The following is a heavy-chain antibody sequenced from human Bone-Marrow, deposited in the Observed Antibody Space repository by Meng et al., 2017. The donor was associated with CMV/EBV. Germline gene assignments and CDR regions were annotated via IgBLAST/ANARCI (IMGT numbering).Heavy chain of an antibody. Sequence: ASVKVSCKASGYTFTGYYMHWVRQAPGQGLEWMGWINSNSGATNYAQKFQGRVIMTRDTSITTAYLELPSLRPDDTAVYFCARVYAKGPFRSFDYWGQGTLVTVSS. D-gene: IGHD5/OR15-5a*01. J-gene: IGHJ4*02. CDR2: INSNSGAT. CDR3: ARVYAKGPFRSFDY. CDR1: GYTFTGYY. V-gene: IGHV1-2*02.